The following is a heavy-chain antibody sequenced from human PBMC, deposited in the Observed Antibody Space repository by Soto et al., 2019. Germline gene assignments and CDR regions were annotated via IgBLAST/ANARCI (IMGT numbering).Heavy chain of an antibody. J-gene: IGHJ3*02. CDR2: IYYSGST. V-gene: IGHV4-39*01. CDR1: GGSISSSSYY. CDR3: ARHGGSGWYDLGDAFDI. D-gene: IGHD6-19*01. Sequence: SETLSLTCTVSGGSISSSSYYWGWIRQPPGKGLEWIGSIYYSGSTYYNPSLKRRVTISVDTSKNQFSLKLSSVTAADTAVYYCARHGGSGWYDLGDAFDIWGQGTMVTVSS.